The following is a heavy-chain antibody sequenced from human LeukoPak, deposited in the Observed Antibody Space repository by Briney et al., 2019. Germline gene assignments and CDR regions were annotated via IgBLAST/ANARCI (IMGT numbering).Heavy chain of an antibody. CDR3: VREDAHTYDLNI. CDR2: IKSTGDTT. V-gene: IGHV1-46*01. J-gene: IGHJ4*02. CDR1: GYTFTSYH. Sequence: ASVQVSCRTSGYTFTSYHMHWVRQAPGQGGEGVAIIKSTGDTTVYAQKFQGRVTVTRDTSTSTVYIYLRSLCTADTAVYYCVREDAHTYDLNIWGTGTLVTVSS. D-gene: IGHD1/OR15-1a*01.